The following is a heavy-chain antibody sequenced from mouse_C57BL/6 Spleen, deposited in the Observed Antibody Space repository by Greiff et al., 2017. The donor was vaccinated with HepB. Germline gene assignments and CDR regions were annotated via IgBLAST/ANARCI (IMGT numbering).Heavy chain of an antibody. CDR2: INPNYGTT. CDR3: ARSGSGYPLYAMDY. Sequence: EVKLQESGPELVKPGASVKISCKASGYSFTDYNMNWVKQSNGKSLEWIGVINPNYGTTSYNQKFKGKATLTVDQSSSTAYMQLNSLTSEDSAVYYCARSGSGYPLYAMDYWGQGTSVTVSS. CDR1: GYSFTDYN. V-gene: IGHV1-39*01. J-gene: IGHJ4*01. D-gene: IGHD3-2*02.